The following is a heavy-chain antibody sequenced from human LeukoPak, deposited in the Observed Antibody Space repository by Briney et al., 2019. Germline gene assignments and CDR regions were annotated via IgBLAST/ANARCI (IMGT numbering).Heavy chain of an antibody. V-gene: IGHV4-4*07. CDR3: ARESDDSCGYYYELSSGAFDI. J-gene: IGHJ3*02. D-gene: IGHD3-22*01. Sequence: SETLSLTCTVSGGSISSYYWSWIRQPAGKGLEWIGRIYTSGSTNYNPSLKSRVTMSVDTSKNQFSLRLSSVTAADTAVYYCARESDDSCGYYYELSSGAFDIWGQGTMVTVSS. CDR2: IYTSGST. CDR1: GGSISSYY.